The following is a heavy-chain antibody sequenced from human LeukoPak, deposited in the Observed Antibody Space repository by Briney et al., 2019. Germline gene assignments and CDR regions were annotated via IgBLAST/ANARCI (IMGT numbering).Heavy chain of an antibody. D-gene: IGHD3-10*01. CDR2: IDYSERS. V-gene: IGHV4-39*01. Sequence: SETLSLTCTFSGGSISSSSYYWGWIRQPPGKGLEWIGSIDYSERSSHNPSLKSRVTISVDTSKNQFSLRLSSVTAADTAVYFCARHGKVGRYYYFDYWGQGTLVTVSS. CDR3: ARHGKVGRYYYFDY. CDR1: GGSISSSSYY. J-gene: IGHJ4*02.